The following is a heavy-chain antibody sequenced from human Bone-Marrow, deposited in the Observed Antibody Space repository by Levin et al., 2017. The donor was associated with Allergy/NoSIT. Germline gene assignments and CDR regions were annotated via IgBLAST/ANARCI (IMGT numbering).Heavy chain of an antibody. V-gene: IGHV4-31*03. D-gene: IGHD4-17*01. CDR1: GGSISSGDYY. CDR2: IHYSGST. CDR3: ARDEGNGDYKFDY. Sequence: SETLSLMCTVSGGSISSGDYYWSWIRQRPGKGPEWIGYIHYSGSTKYNPSLKSRVTMSVDTSKNQFSLKVRLVTAADTAVYYCARDEGNGDYKFDYWGQGTLVTVSS. J-gene: IGHJ4*02.